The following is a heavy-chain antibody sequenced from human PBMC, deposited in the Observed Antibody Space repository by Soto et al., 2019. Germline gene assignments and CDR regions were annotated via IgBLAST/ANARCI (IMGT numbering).Heavy chain of an antibody. CDR2: IYYSGST. V-gene: IGHV4-39*01. J-gene: IGHJ6*02. D-gene: IGHD2-15*01. CDR1: GGSISSSSYY. CDR3: ARHGDCSGGSCYSGAYYYGMDV. Sequence: QLQLQESGPGLVKPSETLSLTCTVSGGSISSSSYYWGWIRQPPGKGLEWIGSIYYSGSTYYNPSLKSRVTISVDTSKNQFSLKLSSVTAADTAVYYCARHGDCSGGSCYSGAYYYGMDVWGQGTTVTVSS.